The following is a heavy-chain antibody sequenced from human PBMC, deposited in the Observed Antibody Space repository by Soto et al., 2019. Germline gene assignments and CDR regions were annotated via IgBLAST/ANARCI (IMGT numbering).Heavy chain of an antibody. D-gene: IGHD3-10*01. J-gene: IGHJ4*02. V-gene: IGHV1-69*12. CDR2: IIPIFGTA. CDR1: GGTFSSYA. Sequence: QVQLVQSGAEVKKPGSSVKVSCKASGGTFSSYAISWVRQAPGQGLEWMGGIIPIFGTANYAQKFQGRGRITADESTRTADMELSRLRSGDTAVYFCARYYGSGSYYDYWGQGTLVTVSS. CDR3: ARYYGSGSYYDY.